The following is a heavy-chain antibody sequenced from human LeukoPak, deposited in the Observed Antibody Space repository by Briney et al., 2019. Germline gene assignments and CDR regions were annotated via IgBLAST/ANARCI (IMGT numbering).Heavy chain of an antibody. CDR2: IIPIFGTA. CDR1: GGTFSSYA. Sequence: GASVKVSCKASGGTFSSYAISWVRQAPGQGLEWMGGIIPIFGTANYAQKFQGRVTITTDESTSTAYMELSSLRSEDTAVYYCASGVFKGVPAAMGDYYYYMDVWGKGTTVTVSS. D-gene: IGHD2-2*01. V-gene: IGHV1-69*05. J-gene: IGHJ6*03. CDR3: ASGVFKGVPAAMGDYYYYMDV.